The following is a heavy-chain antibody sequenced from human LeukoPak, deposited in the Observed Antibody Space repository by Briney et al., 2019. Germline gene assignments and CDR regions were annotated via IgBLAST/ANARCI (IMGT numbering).Heavy chain of an antibody. CDR2: IYYSGST. J-gene: IGHJ4*02. V-gene: IGHV4-39*02. CDR1: GGSISSSSYY. CDR3: AREYSSSSKFDY. D-gene: IGHD6-6*01. Sequence: SETLCLTCTVSGGSISSSSYYWGWIRQPPGKGLEWIGSIYYSGSTYYNPSLKSRVTISADTSKNQFSLKLSSVTAADTAVYYCAREYSSSSKFDYWGQGTLVTVSS.